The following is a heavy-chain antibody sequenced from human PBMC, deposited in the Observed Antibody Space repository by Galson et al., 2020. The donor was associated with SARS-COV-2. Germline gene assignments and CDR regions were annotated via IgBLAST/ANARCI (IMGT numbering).Heavy chain of an antibody. J-gene: IGHJ4*02. CDR1: GGSISSYY. CDR2: IYYSGST. Sequence: SKTLSLTCTVSGGSISSYYWSWIRQPPGKGLEWIGYIYYSGSTNYNPSLKSRFPISVDTSKNQFSLKLSSVTAADTAVYYCASSWYYYDSSGYPPGIFDYWGQGTLVTVSS. V-gene: IGHV4-59*01. CDR3: ASSWYYYDSSGYPPGIFDY. D-gene: IGHD3-22*01.